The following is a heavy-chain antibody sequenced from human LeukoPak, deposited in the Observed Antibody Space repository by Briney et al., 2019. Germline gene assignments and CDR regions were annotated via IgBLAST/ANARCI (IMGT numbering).Heavy chain of an antibody. CDR2: INWNSGSI. V-gene: IGHV3-9*01. J-gene: IGHJ4*02. Sequence: GRSLRLSCAASGFTFDDYAMHWVRQAPGKGLEWVSGINWNSGSIGYADSVKGRFTISRDNAKNSLYLQMNSLRAEDTALYYCAKDLRYSSSWFDGSFDYWGQGTLVTVSS. D-gene: IGHD6-13*01. CDR1: GFTFDDYA. CDR3: AKDLRYSSSWFDGSFDY.